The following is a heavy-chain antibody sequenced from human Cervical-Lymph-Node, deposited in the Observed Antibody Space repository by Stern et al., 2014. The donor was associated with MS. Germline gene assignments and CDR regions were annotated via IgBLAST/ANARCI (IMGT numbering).Heavy chain of an antibody. J-gene: IGHJ4*02. CDR3: AKMYTSGWYSLDY. CDR2: ISGSGGRT. CDR1: GFTFSSYA. V-gene: IGHV3-23*04. Sequence: EVQLVESGGGLVQPGGSLRLSCAASGFTFSSYAMSWVRQAPGKGLEWVSGISGSGGRTYNADSVKGRFTISRDNSKNTLFLQMNSLRAEDTAVYYCAKMYTSGWYSLDYWGQGTLVTVSS. D-gene: IGHD6-19*01.